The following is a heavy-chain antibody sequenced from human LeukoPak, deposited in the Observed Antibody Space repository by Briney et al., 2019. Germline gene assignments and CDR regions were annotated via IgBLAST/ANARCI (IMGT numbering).Heavy chain of an antibody. CDR2: ITGSGGNT. CDR3: AKWGDYDVLTGYYVSDY. V-gene: IGHV3-23*01. Sequence: GASLKLSCAASGFTFSNYAMSWVRQAPGKGLEWVSAITGSGGNTYYADSVKGRFTISRDNSKNTVFLQMNSLRAEDTAVYYCAKWGDYDVLTGYYVSDYWGQGTLVTVSS. D-gene: IGHD3-9*01. J-gene: IGHJ4*02. CDR1: GFTFSNYA.